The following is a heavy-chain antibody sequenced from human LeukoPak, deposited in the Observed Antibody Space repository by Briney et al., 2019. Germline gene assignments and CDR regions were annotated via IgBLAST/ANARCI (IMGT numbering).Heavy chain of an antibody. J-gene: IGHJ4*02. CDR3: ATGGTDDY. CDR2: INLSGGST. V-gene: IGHV1-46*03. CDR1: GYTFTSSY. D-gene: IGHD1-26*01. Sequence: GASVKVSCKASGYTFTSSYMHWVRQAPGHGLEWMGIINLSGGSTSYAQKFQGRVTMTRVTSTSTVYMELSGLRSEDTAVYYCATGGTDDYWGQGTLVTVSS.